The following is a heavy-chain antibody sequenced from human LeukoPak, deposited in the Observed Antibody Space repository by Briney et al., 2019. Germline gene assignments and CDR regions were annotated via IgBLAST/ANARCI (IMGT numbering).Heavy chain of an antibody. CDR2: VYSGSS. D-gene: IGHD3-3*01. Sequence: SETLSLTCTVSGASISSSCWSWIRQPAGKGLEWIGRVYSGSSTYNPSLKSRVSMSADTSRNQFSLKLSSVTAADTAVYYCARHWFGVVITISGGVDYWGQGTLVTVSS. CDR3: ARHWFGVVITISGGVDY. CDR1: GASISSSC. J-gene: IGHJ4*02. V-gene: IGHV4-4*07.